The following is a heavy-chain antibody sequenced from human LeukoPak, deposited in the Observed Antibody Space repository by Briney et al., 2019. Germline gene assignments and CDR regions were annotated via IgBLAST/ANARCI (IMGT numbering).Heavy chain of an antibody. CDR1: GGSISSYY. Sequence: SETLSLTCTVSGGSISSYYWSWIRQHPGKGLEWIGYIYYSGSTYYNPSLKSRVTISVDTSKTQFSLKLSSVTAADTAVYYCARVIRSGSYAFDIWGQGTMVTVSS. V-gene: IGHV4-59*06. CDR2: IYYSGST. J-gene: IGHJ3*02. CDR3: ARVIRSGSYAFDI. D-gene: IGHD3-10*01.